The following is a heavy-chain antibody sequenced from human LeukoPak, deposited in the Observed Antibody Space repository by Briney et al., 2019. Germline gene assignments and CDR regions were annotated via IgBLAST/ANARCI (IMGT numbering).Heavy chain of an antibody. V-gene: IGHV4-38-2*02. Sequence: AETLSLTCTVSGYSISSGYYRGWIRQPPGKGLEWIGSIYHSGSTYYNPSLKSRVTISVDTSKNQFSLKLSSVTAADTAVYYCARVNSSSWYRYYYYMDVWGKGTTVTVSS. CDR2: IYHSGST. D-gene: IGHD6-13*01. J-gene: IGHJ6*03. CDR1: GYSISSGYY. CDR3: ARVNSSSWYRYYYYMDV.